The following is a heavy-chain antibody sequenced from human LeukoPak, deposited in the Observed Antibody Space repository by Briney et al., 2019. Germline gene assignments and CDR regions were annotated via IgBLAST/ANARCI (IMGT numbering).Heavy chain of an antibody. CDR3: ARGLYSSSP. Sequence: GGSLRLSCAASGFTFSSYAMSWVRQAPGKGREWVSAISGSGFTYYADSVKGRFTISRDNSKNTLYLQMNSLRAEDTAVYYCARGLYSSSPWGQGTLVTVSS. J-gene: IGHJ4*02. D-gene: IGHD6-6*01. CDR2: ISGSGFT. CDR1: GFTFSSYA. V-gene: IGHV3-23*01.